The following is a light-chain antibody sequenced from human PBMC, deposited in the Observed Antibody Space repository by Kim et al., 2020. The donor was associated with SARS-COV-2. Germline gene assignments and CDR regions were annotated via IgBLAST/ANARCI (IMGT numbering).Light chain of an antibody. CDR3: QHYGSSPWT. J-gene: IGKJ1*01. V-gene: IGKV3-20*01. CDR1: QSVSSIF. Sequence: TPGEIATLSCRASQSVSSIFLAWYQQKPVQAPRLLIYGASNRATGIPDRFSGSGSGTDFTLSFSRLEPEDFAVYYCQHYGSSPWTFGQGTKVYIK. CDR2: GAS.